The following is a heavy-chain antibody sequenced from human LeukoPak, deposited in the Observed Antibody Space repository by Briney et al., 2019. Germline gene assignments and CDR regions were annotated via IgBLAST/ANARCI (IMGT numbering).Heavy chain of an antibody. CDR1: GYTFTSYA. CDR3: ARDGPLRTYDY. D-gene: IGHD1-7*01. J-gene: IGHJ4*02. Sequence: ASVKVSCKASGYTFTSYAMHWVRQAPGQRLEWMGWINAGSGNTKYSQKFQGRVTITRDTSASTAYMELCSLRSEDTAVYYCARDGPLRTYDYWGQGTLVTVSS. V-gene: IGHV1-3*01. CDR2: INAGSGNT.